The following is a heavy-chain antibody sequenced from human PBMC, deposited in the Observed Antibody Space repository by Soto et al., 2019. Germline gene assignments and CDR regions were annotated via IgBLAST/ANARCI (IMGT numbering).Heavy chain of an antibody. J-gene: IGHJ6*03. V-gene: IGHV1-2*04. CDR1: GYTFTGYY. Sequence: ASVKVSCKASGYTFTGYYMYWVRQAPGQGLEWMGWINPNSGGTNYAQKFQGWVTMTRDTSISTGYMELSRLRSDDTAVYCCARIAHLPPPLCPILYKNQRLCFVVTGYRSRWGKG. CDR3: ARIAHLPPPLCPILYKNQRLCFVVTGYRSR. CDR2: INPNSGGT. D-gene: IGHD2-2*01.